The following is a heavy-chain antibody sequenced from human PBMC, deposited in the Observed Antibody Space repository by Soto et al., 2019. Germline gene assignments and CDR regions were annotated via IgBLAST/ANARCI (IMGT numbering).Heavy chain of an antibody. J-gene: IGHJ6*02. D-gene: IGHD4-4*01. V-gene: IGHV3-15*07. Sequence: GGSLRLSCAASGFTFSNAWMNWVRQAPGKGLEWVGRIKSKTDGGTTDYAAPVKGRFTISRDDSKNTLYLQMNSLKTEDTAVYYCTADDYSGYYYYGMDVWGQGTTVTVSS. CDR1: GFTFSNAW. CDR2: IKSKTDGGTT. CDR3: TADDYSGYYYYGMDV.